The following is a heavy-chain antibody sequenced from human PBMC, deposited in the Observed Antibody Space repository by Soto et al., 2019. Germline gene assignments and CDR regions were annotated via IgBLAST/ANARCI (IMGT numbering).Heavy chain of an antibody. D-gene: IGHD7-27*01. CDR3: ARRWGTYFDF. J-gene: IGHJ4*02. CDR2: VYHSGST. CDR1: GGSISTSNW. Sequence: SETLSLTCAVSGGSISTSNWWSWVRQPPGKGLEWIGEVYHSGSTNYNPSFKSRVAMSVDKSKNQFSLKLNSVTAADTALYYCARRWGTYFDFWGQGTLVTVSS. V-gene: IGHV4-4*02.